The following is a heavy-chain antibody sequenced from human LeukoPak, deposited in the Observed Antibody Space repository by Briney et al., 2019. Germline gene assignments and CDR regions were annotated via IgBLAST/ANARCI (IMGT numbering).Heavy chain of an antibody. D-gene: IGHD3-10*01. V-gene: IGHV1-8*03. CDR1: GYTFTGYY. CDR3: ARGGGTMVRGVMSYMDV. Sequence: ASVKVSCKASGYTFTGYYMHWVRQATGQGLEWMGWMNPNSGNTGYAQKFQGRVTITRNTSISTAYMELSSLRSEDTAVYYCARGGGTMVRGVMSYMDVWGKGTTVTVSS. CDR2: MNPNSGNT. J-gene: IGHJ6*03.